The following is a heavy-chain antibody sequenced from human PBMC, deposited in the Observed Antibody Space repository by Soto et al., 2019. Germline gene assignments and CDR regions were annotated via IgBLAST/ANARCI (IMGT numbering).Heavy chain of an antibody. V-gene: IGHV4-34*01. J-gene: IGHJ6*03. CDR3: ARGHIVSSNFYFMEV. CDR1: GGSFSGYY. Sequence: PSETLSLTCAVYGGSFSGYYWSWIRQPPGKGLEWIGEINHSGSTTYNPSLQSRVSISLDLVRKQVSLRLTSVTAADSATYYCARGHIVSSNFYFMEVWGKGTTVTVSS. D-gene: IGHD3-16*02. CDR2: INHSGST.